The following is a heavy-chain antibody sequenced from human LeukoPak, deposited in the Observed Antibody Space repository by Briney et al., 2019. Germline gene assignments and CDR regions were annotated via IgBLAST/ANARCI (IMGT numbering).Heavy chain of an antibody. CDR1: GGSVSSGSYY. CDR2: IYYTGST. Sequence: SETLSLTCTVSGGSVSSGSYYWSWIRQPPGKGLEWIAYIYYTGSTNYNPSLKSRVTISGDTSKNQFSLKLSSVTAADTAVYYCANSPRGTEYFHHWGQGTLVTVSS. D-gene: IGHD4-23*01. CDR3: ANSPRGTEYFHH. V-gene: IGHV4-61*01. J-gene: IGHJ1*01.